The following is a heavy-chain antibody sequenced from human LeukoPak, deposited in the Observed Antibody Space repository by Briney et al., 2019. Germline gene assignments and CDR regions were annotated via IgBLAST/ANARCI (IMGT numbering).Heavy chain of an antibody. V-gene: IGHV1-69*13. CDR3: ARVIGGNLYDFWTGPIEAWFDP. CDR1: GGTFSSYA. Sequence: SVKVSCKASGGTFSSYAISWVRQAPGQGLEWMGGIIPIFGTANYAQKFQGRVTITADESTSTAYTELSSLRSEDTAVYYCARVIGGNLYDFWTGPIEAWFDPWGQGTLVTVSS. CDR2: IIPIFGTA. D-gene: IGHD3/OR15-3a*01. J-gene: IGHJ5*02.